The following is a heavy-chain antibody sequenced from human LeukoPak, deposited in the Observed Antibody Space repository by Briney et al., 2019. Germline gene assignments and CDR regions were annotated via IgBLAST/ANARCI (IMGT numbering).Heavy chain of an antibody. J-gene: IGHJ4*02. Sequence: ASVKVSCKASGYTFTSYAIHWVRQAPGQRLEWMGWINAGTGNRKYSQKFQDRVTITRETSATTAYMELSSLTSEDTAVYYCARGKAVIDYWGQGTLVTVSS. D-gene: IGHD6-19*01. CDR2: INAGTGNR. CDR3: ARGKAVIDY. V-gene: IGHV1-3*01. CDR1: GYTFTSYA.